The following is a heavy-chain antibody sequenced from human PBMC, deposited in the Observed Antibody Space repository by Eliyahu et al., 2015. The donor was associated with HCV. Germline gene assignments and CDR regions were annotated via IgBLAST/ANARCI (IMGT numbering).Heavy chain of an antibody. Sequence: QVQLQQWGAGLLKPSXTLSLTCAVYGXSFSGYYWSWIRXPPGKGLEWIGEINHSGSTNYNPSLKSXVTISVDTSKNQFSLKLSSVTAADTAVYYCARGWSIAARPIRWFDPWGQGTLVTVSS. J-gene: IGHJ5*02. CDR1: GXSFSGYY. CDR3: ARGWSIAARPIRWFDP. CDR2: INHSGST. V-gene: IGHV4-34*01. D-gene: IGHD6-6*01.